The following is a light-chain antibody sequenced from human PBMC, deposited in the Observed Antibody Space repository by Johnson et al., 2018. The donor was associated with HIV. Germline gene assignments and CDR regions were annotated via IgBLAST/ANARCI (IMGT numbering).Light chain of an antibody. CDR1: SSNIGNND. J-gene: IGLJ1*01. V-gene: IGLV1-51*01. Sequence: QSVLTQPPSVSAAPGQKVTISCSGSSSNIGNNDVSWYQQLPGTAPKLLIYDNNKRPSVIPDRFSGSKSGTSATLGITGLQTGDEADYHCGTWDSSLSAGVFGTGTKVTVL. CDR3: GTWDSSLSAGV. CDR2: DNN.